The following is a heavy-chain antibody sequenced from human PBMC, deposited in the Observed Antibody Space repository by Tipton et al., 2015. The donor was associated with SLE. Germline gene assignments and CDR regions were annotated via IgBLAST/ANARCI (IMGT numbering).Heavy chain of an antibody. CDR3: ARVYPAMTGGYFDL. Sequence: TLSLTCTVSGDSISSYYWSRIRQPPGKGLEWIGYIYYSGSTNFNPSLKSRVTISVDTSKNQFSLKLTSVTAADTAVYYCARVYPAMTGGYFDLWGRGTLVTVSS. CDR2: IYYSGST. CDR1: GDSISSYY. J-gene: IGHJ2*01. D-gene: IGHD5-18*01. V-gene: IGHV4-59*01.